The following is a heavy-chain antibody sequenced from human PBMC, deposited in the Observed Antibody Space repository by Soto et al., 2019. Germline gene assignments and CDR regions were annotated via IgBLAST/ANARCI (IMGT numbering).Heavy chain of an antibody. D-gene: IGHD5-12*01. CDR3: ASRDGYNYYFDY. J-gene: IGHJ4*02. CDR2: ISYDGSNK. Sequence: QVQLVESGGGVVQPGRSLRLSCAASGFTFSSYAMHWVRQAPGKGLEWVAVISYDGSNKYYADSVKGRFTISRDNSKNTLYLQMNSLRAEDTAVYYCASRDGYNYYFDYWGQGTLVTVSS. CDR1: GFTFSSYA. V-gene: IGHV3-30-3*01.